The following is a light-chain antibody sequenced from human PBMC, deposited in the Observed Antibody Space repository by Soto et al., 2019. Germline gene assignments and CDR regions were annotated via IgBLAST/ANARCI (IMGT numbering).Light chain of an antibody. J-gene: IGKJ1*01. CDR2: AAS. Sequence: DIQMTQSPSPLSAAVGDRVTIPCRASQGISNSLAWYQQKPGKVPKLLIYAASTLQSGVPSRFSGSGSGTDFTLTISSLQPEDVATYYCQNYNSDPKTFGQGTKVDIK. CDR3: QNYNSDPKT. V-gene: IGKV1-27*01. CDR1: QGISNS.